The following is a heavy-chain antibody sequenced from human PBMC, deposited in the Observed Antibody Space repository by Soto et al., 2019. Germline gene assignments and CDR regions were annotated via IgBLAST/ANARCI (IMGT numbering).Heavy chain of an antibody. CDR1: GFTFSSYS. V-gene: IGHV3-21*01. Sequence: GGSLRLSCAASGFTFSSYSMNWVRQAPGKGLEWVSSISSSSSYIYYADSVKGRFTISRDNAKNSLYLQMNSLRAEDTAVYYCAREYYDFWSGRNHDAFDIWGKGTMGTVS. CDR3: AREYYDFWSGRNHDAFDI. CDR2: ISSSSSYI. J-gene: IGHJ3*02. D-gene: IGHD3-3*01.